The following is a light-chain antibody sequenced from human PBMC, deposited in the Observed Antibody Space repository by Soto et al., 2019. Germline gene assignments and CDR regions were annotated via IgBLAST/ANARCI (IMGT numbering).Light chain of an antibody. Sequence: QSALTQPPSASGSPGQSVTISCTGTSSDVGGYNYVSWYQQYPGRAPKLMIYEVTKRPSGVPDRFSGSKSGNTASLTVSGLQAEDEDDDYCSSYAASNNFYFVFGGGTTLTVL. J-gene: IGLJ3*02. CDR1: SSDVGGYNY. CDR2: EVT. CDR3: SSYAASNNFYFV. V-gene: IGLV2-8*01.